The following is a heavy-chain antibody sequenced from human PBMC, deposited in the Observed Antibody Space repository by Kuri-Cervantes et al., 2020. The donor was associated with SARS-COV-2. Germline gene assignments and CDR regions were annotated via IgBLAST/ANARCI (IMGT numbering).Heavy chain of an antibody. D-gene: IGHD3-16*01. Sequence: GGSLRLSCAASGFTFSNAWMSWVRQAPGKGLEWVGRIKSKTDGGTTDYAAPVKGRFTISRDDSKNTLYLQMNSLKTEDTAVYYCTTERGIPGRLEDYWGQGILVTVSS. CDR3: TTERGIPGRLEDY. CDR1: GFTFSNAW. J-gene: IGHJ4*02. V-gene: IGHV3-15*01. CDR2: IKSKTDGGTT.